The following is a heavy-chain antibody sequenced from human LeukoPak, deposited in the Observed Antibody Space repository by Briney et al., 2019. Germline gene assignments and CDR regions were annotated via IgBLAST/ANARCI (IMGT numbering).Heavy chain of an antibody. CDR2: ISSSSSYI. V-gene: IGHV3-21*01. Sequence: GGSLRLSCAASGFTFSSYSMNWVRQAPGKGLEWVSSISSSSSYIYYADSVKGRFTISRDNAKNSLYLQMNSLRAEDTAVYYCARERGGWELLDYWGQGTLVTVSS. D-gene: IGHD1-26*01. CDR1: GFTFSSYS. CDR3: ARERGGWELLDY. J-gene: IGHJ4*02.